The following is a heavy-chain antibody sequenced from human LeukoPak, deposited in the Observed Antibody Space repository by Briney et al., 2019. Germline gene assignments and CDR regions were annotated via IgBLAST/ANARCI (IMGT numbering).Heavy chain of an antibody. CDR1: GGSISSYY. CDR3: AREPGLLNAFDI. J-gene: IGHJ3*02. Sequence: PSETLSLTCTVSGGSISSYYWSWIRQPPGKGLEWIGYIYYSGSTNYNPSLKSRVTISVDTSKNQFSLKLSSVTAADTAVYYCAREPGLLNAFDIWGQGTMVTVSS. D-gene: IGHD3-9*01. CDR2: IYYSGST. V-gene: IGHV4-59*12.